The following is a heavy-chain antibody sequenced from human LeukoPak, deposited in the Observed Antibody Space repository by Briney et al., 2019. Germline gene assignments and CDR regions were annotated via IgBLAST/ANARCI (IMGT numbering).Heavy chain of an antibody. Sequence: GGSLRLSCAASGFTFSGYYMSWIRQAPGKGLEWVSYISSSSSIIYYADSVKGRFTISRDNAKNSLYLQMNSLRAEDTAVYYCAELGITMIGGVWGKGTTVTISS. J-gene: IGHJ6*04. CDR3: AELGITMIGGV. CDR1: GFTFSGYY. CDR2: ISSSSSII. D-gene: IGHD3-10*02. V-gene: IGHV3-11*04.